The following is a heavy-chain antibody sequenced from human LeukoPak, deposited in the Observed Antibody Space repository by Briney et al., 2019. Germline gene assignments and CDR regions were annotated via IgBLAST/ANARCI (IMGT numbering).Heavy chain of an antibody. CDR1: GGTFSSYA. V-gene: IGHV1-69*13. CDR2: IIPIFGTA. Sequence: ASVKVSCKASGGTFSSYAISWVRQAPGQGLEWMGGIIPIFGTANYAQKFQGRVTITADESTSTAYMELSSLRSEDTAVYYCARAGLTDPRHGSGSGHDAFDIWGQGTVVTVSS. CDR3: ARAGLTDPRHGSGSGHDAFDI. J-gene: IGHJ3*02. D-gene: IGHD6-25*01.